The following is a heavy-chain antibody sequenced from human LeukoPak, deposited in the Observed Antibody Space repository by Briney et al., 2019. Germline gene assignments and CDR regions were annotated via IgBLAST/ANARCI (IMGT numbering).Heavy chain of an antibody. V-gene: IGHV4-61*09. CDR2: IFTRGTT. D-gene: IGHD6-19*01. CDR1: GGSISSGSYY. J-gene: IGHJ4*02. Sequence: SQTLSLTCTVSGGSISSGSYYWNWIRQPAGKGLEWLGNIFTRGTTNYNASLESRLTISLDTARNQFSLSLRSVTTADTAIYFCARSSLAVYFNYWGQGTLVTASS. CDR3: ARSSLAVYFNY.